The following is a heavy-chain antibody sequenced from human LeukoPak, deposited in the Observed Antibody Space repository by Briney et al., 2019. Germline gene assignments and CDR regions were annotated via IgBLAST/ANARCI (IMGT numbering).Heavy chain of an antibody. CDR3: ARWNGSGSYIDY. J-gene: IGHJ4*02. CDR1: GFTFSSYD. Sequence: GGSLRLSCAASGFTFSSYDMHWVRQATGKGLEWVSAIGTAGDTYYPGSVKGRFTISRENAKNSLYLQMNSLRAGDTAVYYCARWNGSGSYIDYWGQGTLVTVSS. CDR2: IGTAGDT. V-gene: IGHV3-13*01. D-gene: IGHD3-10*01.